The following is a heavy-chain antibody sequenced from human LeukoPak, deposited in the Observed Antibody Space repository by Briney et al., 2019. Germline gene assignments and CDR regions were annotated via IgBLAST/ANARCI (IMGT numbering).Heavy chain of an antibody. CDR3: ARELSSSGPL. CDR1: GFTFSSYS. J-gene: IGHJ4*02. CDR2: ISSSGSII. D-gene: IGHD6-19*01. Sequence: PGGSLRLSCAASGFTFSSYSMNWVRQAPGKGLEWVSCISSSGSIIYYADSVKGRFTISRDNAKNSLFLQMNSLRAEDTAVYYCARELSSSGPLWGQGTLVTVSS. V-gene: IGHV3-48*01.